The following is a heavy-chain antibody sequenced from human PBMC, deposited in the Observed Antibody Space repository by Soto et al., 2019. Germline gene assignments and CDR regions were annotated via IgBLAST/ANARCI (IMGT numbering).Heavy chain of an antibody. V-gene: IGHV4-59*01. CDR1: GGSISSYH. CDR3: ARESFYYYDSSGYWKTYYFDY. CDR2: IYYSGTS. J-gene: IGHJ4*02. D-gene: IGHD3-22*01. Sequence: ETLSLTCTVSGGSISSYHWSWIRQPPGKGLEWIGYIYYSGTSNYNPSLKSRVTISVDTSKNHFSLQLRSVTAADTAVYYCARESFYYYDSSGYWKTYYFDYWGQGTLVTVSS.